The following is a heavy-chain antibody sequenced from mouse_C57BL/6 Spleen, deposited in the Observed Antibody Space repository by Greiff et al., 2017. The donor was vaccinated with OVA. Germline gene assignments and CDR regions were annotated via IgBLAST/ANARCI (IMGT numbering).Heavy chain of an antibody. Sequence: VQLQQSGPGLVAPSQSLSITCTVSGFSLTSYGVHWVRQPPGKGLEWLVVIWSDGSTTYNSALKSRLSISKDNSKSQVFLKMNSLQTDDTAMYYCARHDWDDSGAMDYWGQGTSVTVSS. CDR2: IWSDGST. CDR3: ARHDWDDSGAMDY. J-gene: IGHJ4*01. CDR1: GFSLTSYG. D-gene: IGHD2-4*01. V-gene: IGHV2-6-1*01.